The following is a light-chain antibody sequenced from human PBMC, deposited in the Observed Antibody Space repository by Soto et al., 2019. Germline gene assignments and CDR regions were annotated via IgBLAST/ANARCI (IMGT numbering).Light chain of an antibody. CDR3: QSYDSSLSGSV. J-gene: IGLJ2*01. Sequence: QAVVTQPPSVSGAPGQRVTISCTGSSSNIGAGYDVHWYQQLPGTAPNLLIYGNSNRPSGVPDRFSGSKSGTSASLAMTGREAEDEADYYCQSYDSSLSGSVFGGGTKLTVL. CDR1: SSNIGAGYD. CDR2: GNS. V-gene: IGLV1-40*01.